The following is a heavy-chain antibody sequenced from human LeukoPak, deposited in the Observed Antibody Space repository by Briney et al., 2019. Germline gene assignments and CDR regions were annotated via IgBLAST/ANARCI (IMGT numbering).Heavy chain of an antibody. CDR2: MYYSGST. CDR1: GGSISSSSYY. J-gene: IGHJ2*01. Sequence: SETLSLTCTVSGGSISSSSYYWGWIRQPPGKGLEWIGSMYYSGSTYHNPSLKSRVTISVDTSKIQFSLKLSSVTAADTAVYYCARERRDYDILTGYYRDWYFDLWGRGTLVTVSS. V-gene: IGHV4-39*07. CDR3: ARERRDYDILTGYYRDWYFDL. D-gene: IGHD3-9*01.